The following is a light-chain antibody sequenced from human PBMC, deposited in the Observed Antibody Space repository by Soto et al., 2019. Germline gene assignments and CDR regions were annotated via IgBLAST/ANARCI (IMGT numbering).Light chain of an antibody. V-gene: IGKV3-20*01. J-gene: IGKJ2*01. Sequence: ESVLTQSPATLSLSPGERATLSCRASQSVSNSFFAWYQQKPGQAPRLLIYGVSSRATGIPDRFSGSGSGTDFTLTISRLEPEDVVVYYCQQYSSLPHTFGKGTKLEVK. CDR2: GVS. CDR1: QSVSNSF. CDR3: QQYSSLPHT.